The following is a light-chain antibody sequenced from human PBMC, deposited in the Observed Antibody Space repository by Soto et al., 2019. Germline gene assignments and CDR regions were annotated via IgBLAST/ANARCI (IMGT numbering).Light chain of an antibody. CDR3: QQLNSFPIA. V-gene: IGKV1-9*01. J-gene: IGKJ3*01. CDR1: QGISSF. Sequence: IQLTQSPSSLSASVGDRVNITCRASQGISSFLAWYQQKPGRAPKLLIYGASTLQSGVPSRFSGSGSGTDFSLTISSLQPEDFATYYCQQLNSFPIAFGPVNKVEIQ. CDR2: GAS.